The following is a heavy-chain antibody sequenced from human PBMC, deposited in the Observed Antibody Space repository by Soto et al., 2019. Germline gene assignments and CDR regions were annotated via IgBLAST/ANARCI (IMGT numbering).Heavy chain of an antibody. CDR2: ISYDGSNK. Sequence: GGALRLSCVVSGFTFRSYCMQWVRQAPGKGLEWVTVISYDGSNKYYADSVKGRFTISRDNSKNTVYLQLSSLRPEDTAVYYCVGGRYFGDYWGQGALVTVSS. D-gene: IGHD2-21*02. V-gene: IGHV3-30*03. CDR1: GFTFRSYC. CDR3: VGGRYFGDY. J-gene: IGHJ4*02.